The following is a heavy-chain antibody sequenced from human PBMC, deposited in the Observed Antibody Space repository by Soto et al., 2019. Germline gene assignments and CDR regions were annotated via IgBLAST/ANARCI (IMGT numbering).Heavy chain of an antibody. CDR2: IDSDGSDT. V-gene: IGHV3-74*01. Sequence: GGSLRLSCAVSGFTFNIYWMHWVRQAPGKGLVWVSRIDSDGSDTRYADSVKGRFTISRDNAKNTVYLQMNSLRAEDTAVYYCARDNRSFDYWGQGTLVTVSS. CDR3: ARDNRSFDY. J-gene: IGHJ4*02. CDR1: GFTFNIYW.